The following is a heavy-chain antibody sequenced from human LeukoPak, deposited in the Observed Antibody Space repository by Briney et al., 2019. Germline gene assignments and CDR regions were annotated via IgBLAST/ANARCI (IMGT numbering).Heavy chain of an antibody. CDR3: ARDGIWFGETYYYGMDV. J-gene: IGHJ6*02. V-gene: IGHV4-59*12. CDR1: GGSISSYY. D-gene: IGHD3-10*01. Sequence: PSETLSLTCTVSGGSISSYYWSWIRQPPGKGLEWIGYIYYSGSTNYNPSLKSRVTISADTSKNQFSLKLSSVTAADTAVYYCARDGIWFGETYYYGMDVWGQGTTVTVSS. CDR2: IYYSGST.